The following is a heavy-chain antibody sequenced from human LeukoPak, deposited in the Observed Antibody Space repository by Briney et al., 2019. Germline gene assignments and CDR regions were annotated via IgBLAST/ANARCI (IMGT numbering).Heavy chain of an antibody. CDR1: GFTFSNHD. CDR2: ITGSSKSK. J-gene: IGHJ6*03. V-gene: IGHV3-21*01. Sequence: GGSLRLSCATSGFTFSNHDMNWVRQAPGKGLEWVSSITGSSKSKDFADSVKGRFAISRDNAKNSLSLQMDSLRVEDTAVYYCVREGSGSTHYMDVWGKGTTVTVSS. CDR3: VREGSGSTHYMDV. D-gene: IGHD3-10*01.